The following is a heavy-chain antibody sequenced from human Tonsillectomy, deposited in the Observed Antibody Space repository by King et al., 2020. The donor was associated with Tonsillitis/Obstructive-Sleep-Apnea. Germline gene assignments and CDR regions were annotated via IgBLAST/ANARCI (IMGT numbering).Heavy chain of an antibody. J-gene: IGHJ4*02. Sequence: VQLVESGAEVKKPGASVKVSCKAAGYTFIAYYIHWVRQAPGQGLEWMGWSNPNTGGTDYAQKFQGRVTMTRDTSISTAYMELSRLRSDDTAVYYCARDQDSSAGDYWGQGTLVTVSS. CDR2: SNPNTGGT. CDR3: ARDQDSSAGDY. D-gene: IGHD3-22*01. CDR1: GYTFIAYY. V-gene: IGHV1-2*02.